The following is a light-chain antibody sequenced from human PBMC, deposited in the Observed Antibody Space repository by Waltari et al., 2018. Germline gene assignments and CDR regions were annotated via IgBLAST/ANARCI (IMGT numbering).Light chain of an antibody. Sequence: DIQMTQSPSSLSASVGDRVTITCRASRGISNYLAWYHQKPWKVPNLLIYAASTLQSGVPSRYSVSGSGTDFTLTSSSLQPEDVATYYCQKYNSAPLTFGGGNKVEIK. CDR3: QKYNSAPLT. V-gene: IGKV1-27*01. CDR1: RGISNY. J-gene: IGKJ4*01. CDR2: AAS.